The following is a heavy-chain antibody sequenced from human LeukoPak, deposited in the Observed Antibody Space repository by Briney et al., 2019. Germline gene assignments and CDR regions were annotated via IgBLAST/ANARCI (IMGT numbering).Heavy chain of an antibody. J-gene: IGHJ4*02. V-gene: IGHV3-33*01. CDR3: ARDGYYYDNVDYYLSY. D-gene: IGHD3-22*01. CDR2: IWYDGSNK. CDR1: GFTFSSYG. Sequence: GGSLRLSCAASGFTFSSYGMHWVRQAPGKGLEWVAAIWYDGSNKYYADSVKGRFTISRDNSKNMVYLQMNSLRAEDTAVYYCARDGYYYDNVDYYLSYWGQGTLVTVSS.